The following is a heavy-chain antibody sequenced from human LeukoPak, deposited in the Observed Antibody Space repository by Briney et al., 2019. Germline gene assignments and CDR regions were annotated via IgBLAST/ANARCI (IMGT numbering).Heavy chain of an antibody. D-gene: IGHD6-13*01. V-gene: IGHV3-11*04. CDR1: GFTFSDYY. CDR3: RSNAATDDY. J-gene: IGHJ4*02. CDR2: ISSSGSTI. Sequence: NSGGSLRLSCAASGFTFSDYYMSWIRQAPGKGLEWVSYISSSGSTIYYADSVKGRFTISRDNAKNSLYLQMDSLRAEDTAVYYCRSNAATDDYWGQGALVTVSS.